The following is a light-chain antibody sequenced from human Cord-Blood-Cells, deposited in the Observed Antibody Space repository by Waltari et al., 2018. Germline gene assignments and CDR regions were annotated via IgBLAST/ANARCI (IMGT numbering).Light chain of an antibody. CDR1: QSVSSN. J-gene: IGKJ1*01. CDR3: QQYNNWPPT. V-gene: IGKV3-15*01. CDR2: GAS. Sequence: EIVMTQSPATLSVSPGERATLSCRASQSVSSNLAWYQQKPGQAPSLLIYGASTRATGIPARFSGSGSETEFTLTISSLQSEDFAVYYCQQYNNWPPTFGQGTKVEIK.